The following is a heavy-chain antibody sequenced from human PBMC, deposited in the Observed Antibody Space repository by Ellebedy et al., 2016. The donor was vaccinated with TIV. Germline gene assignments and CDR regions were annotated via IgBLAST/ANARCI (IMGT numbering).Heavy chain of an antibody. Sequence: SETLSLTCAVYGGSFSGYYWSWIRQPPGKGLEWIGEINHSGSTNYNPSLKSRVTISVDTSKNQFSLKLSSVTAADTAVYYCTREWMVRGREAEGEYYYYYYGMDVWGQGTTVTVSS. J-gene: IGHJ6*02. V-gene: IGHV4-34*01. D-gene: IGHD3-10*01. CDR3: TREWMVRGREAEGEYYYYYYGMDV. CDR1: GGSFSGYY. CDR2: INHSGST.